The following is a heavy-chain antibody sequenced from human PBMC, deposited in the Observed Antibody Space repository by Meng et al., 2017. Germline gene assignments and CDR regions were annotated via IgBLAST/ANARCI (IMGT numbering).Heavy chain of an antibody. CDR3: AKDRGKDAGTYFDY. V-gene: IGHV3-23*01. CDR1: GLTFSSYA. D-gene: IGHD3-16*01. J-gene: IGHJ4*02. Sequence: GESLKISCAASGLTFSSYAMSWVRQAPGKGLEWVSAISGSGGSTYYADSVKGRFTISRDNSKNTLYLQMNSLRAEDTAVYYCAKDRGKDAGTYFDYWGQGTLVTVSS. CDR2: ISGSGGST.